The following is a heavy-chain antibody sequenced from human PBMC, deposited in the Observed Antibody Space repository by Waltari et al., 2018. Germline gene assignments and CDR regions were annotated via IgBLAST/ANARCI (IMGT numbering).Heavy chain of an antibody. CDR2: IIPIFGTA. V-gene: IGHV1-69*13. J-gene: IGHJ6*02. D-gene: IGHD3-3*01. CDR3: ARHRYYDFWSGYSNYYYYGMDV. CDR1: GGTFSSYA. Sequence: QVQLVQSGAEVKKPGSSVKVSCKASGGTFSSYAISWVRQAPGQGLEWMGGIIPIFGTANYAQKFQGRVTITADESTSTAYMELSSLRSEDTAVYYCARHRYYDFWSGYSNYYYYGMDVWGQGTTVTVSS.